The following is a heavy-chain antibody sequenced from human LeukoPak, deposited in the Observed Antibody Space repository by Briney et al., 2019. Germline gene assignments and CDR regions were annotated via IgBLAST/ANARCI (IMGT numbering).Heavy chain of an antibody. CDR2: INPNSGET. CDR3: ARDRDYSNTERGFDY. J-gene: IGHJ4*02. D-gene: IGHD4-11*01. V-gene: IGHV1-2*02. CDR1: GYTFTDYY. Sequence: ASVTVSSTTSGYTFTDYYIHWVRQAPGQGLEWMGWINPNSGETNSAQKFQGRVTMTGDTSISTAYMELRRVTSDDTAVYYCARDRDYSNTERGFDYWGQGTLVTVSS.